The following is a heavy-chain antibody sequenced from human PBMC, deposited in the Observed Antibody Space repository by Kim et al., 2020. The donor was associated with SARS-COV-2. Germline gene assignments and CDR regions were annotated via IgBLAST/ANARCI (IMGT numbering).Heavy chain of an antibody. V-gene: IGHV4-59*01. CDR2: IYNTGST. J-gene: IGHJ4*02. CDR3: ARGDDNSDRHYFDY. CDR1: GGSNNAYY. Sequence: SETLSLTCTVSGGSNNAYYWTWIRQPPGKGLEWIGYIYNTGSTNYNPSLKSRVTISGDTSRNQFSLKLSSVTTADTAVYYFARGDDNSDRHYFDYCGQGNLGTVAS. D-gene: IGHD6-19*01.